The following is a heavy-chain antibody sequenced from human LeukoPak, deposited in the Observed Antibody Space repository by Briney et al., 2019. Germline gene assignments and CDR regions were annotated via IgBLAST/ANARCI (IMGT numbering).Heavy chain of an antibody. CDR2: ISWNSGSI. V-gene: IGHV3-9*01. CDR3: AKSGGGNSFIYYYYMDV. CDR1: GFTFSSYA. Sequence: GGSLRLSCVASGFTFSSYAMHWVRQAPGKGLEWVSGISWNSGSIGYADSVKGRFTISRDNAKNSLYLQMNSLRAEDTALYYCAKSGGGNSFIYYYYMDVWGKGTTVTISS. D-gene: IGHD4-23*01. J-gene: IGHJ6*03.